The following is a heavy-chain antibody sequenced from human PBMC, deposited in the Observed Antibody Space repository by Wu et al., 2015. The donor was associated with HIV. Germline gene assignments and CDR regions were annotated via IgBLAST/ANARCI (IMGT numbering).Heavy chain of an antibody. V-gene: IGHV1-2*02. J-gene: IGHJ6*03. Sequence: QVQLVQSGAEVKKPGASVKVSCKASGYTFTGYYMHWVRQAPGQGLEWMGWINPNSGGTNYAQKFQGRVTMTRDTSISTAYMELSRLRSDDTAVYYCARIGYCSSTSCHGYYYMDVWGKGTTVTVSS. CDR2: INPNSGGT. CDR1: GYTFTGYY. CDR3: ARIGYCSSTSCHGYYYMDV. D-gene: IGHD2-2*01.